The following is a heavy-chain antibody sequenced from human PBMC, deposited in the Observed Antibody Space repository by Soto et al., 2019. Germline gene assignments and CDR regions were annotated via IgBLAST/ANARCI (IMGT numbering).Heavy chain of an antibody. J-gene: IGHJ5*02. Sequence: QLQLQESGPGLVKPSETLSLTCTVSGGSISSSNYFWGWIRQPPGKGLEWIGSMYYSGSTYYNPCLRHRAPIAVDTSRTGSPLKRLSVRAAATALYCCARHGDRTIRSRTWFAPWRQGTLVSVSS. CDR2: MYYSGST. D-gene: IGHD4-17*01. CDR3: ARHGDRTIRSRTWFAP. V-gene: IGHV4-39*01. CDR1: GGSISSSNYF.